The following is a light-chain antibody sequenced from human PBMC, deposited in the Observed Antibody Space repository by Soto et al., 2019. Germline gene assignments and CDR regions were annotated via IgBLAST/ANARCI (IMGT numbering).Light chain of an antibody. Sequence: DIQMTQSPSTLSASVGDRVTITCRASQSVNSWLAWYQQKPGKAPKLLIYEASTLQSGVPSRFSGSGSGTEFSLAISYVQPDDFATYYCQQFNSYPYTFGQGTNLEIK. V-gene: IGKV1-5*03. CDR3: QQFNSYPYT. J-gene: IGKJ2*01. CDR2: EAS. CDR1: QSVNSW.